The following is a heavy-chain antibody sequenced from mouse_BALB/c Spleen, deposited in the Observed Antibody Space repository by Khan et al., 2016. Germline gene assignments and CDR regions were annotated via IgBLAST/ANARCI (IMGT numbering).Heavy chain of an antibody. J-gene: IGHJ1*01. D-gene: IGHD1-2*01. V-gene: IGHV1-9*01. CDR1: GYTFSSYW. CDR2: ILPGSGST. CDR3: GRKGITTAGYFDD. Sequence: QVQLQQSGAELMKPGASVKISCKATGYTFSSYWIEWVKQRPGHGLEWIGEILPGSGSTNYNEKFKGKATFTADTSSNTAYMQLSSLTSEDSAVYYCGRKGITTAGYFDDWGAGTTVTVSS.